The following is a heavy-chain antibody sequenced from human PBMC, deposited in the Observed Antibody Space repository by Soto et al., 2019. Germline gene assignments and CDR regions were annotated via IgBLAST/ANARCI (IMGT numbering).Heavy chain of an antibody. CDR1: GVSISSYY. J-gene: IGHJ4*02. CDR2: IYYTGST. Sequence: QVQLQAWGPGLVKPSETLSLTCSVSGVSISSYYWSWIRQPPGKGLEWIGPIYYTGSTNYNPSLKRPVTISVDTSKSQFSLKMNSVTAADTAMYYCATSSGWYYFAYWGQGTLVTVSS. V-gene: IGHV4-59*13. D-gene: IGHD6-19*01. CDR3: ATSSGWYYFAY.